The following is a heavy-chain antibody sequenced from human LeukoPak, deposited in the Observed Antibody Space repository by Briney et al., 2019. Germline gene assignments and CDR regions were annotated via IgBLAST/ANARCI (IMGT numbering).Heavy chain of an antibody. V-gene: IGHV3-48*03. J-gene: IGHJ4*02. CDR1: GFTFSSYE. D-gene: IGHD2-15*01. CDR2: ISSSGSTI. Sequence: PGGSLRLSCAASGFTFSSYEMNWVRQAPGKGLEWVSCISSSGSTIYYADSVKGRFTISRDNAKNSLYLQMNSLRAEDTAVYYCARDSYCSGGSCLPFFDYWGQGTLVTVSS. CDR3: ARDSYCSGGSCLPFFDY.